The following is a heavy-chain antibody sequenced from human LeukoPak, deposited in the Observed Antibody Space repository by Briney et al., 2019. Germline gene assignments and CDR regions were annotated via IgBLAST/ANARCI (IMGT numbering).Heavy chain of an antibody. D-gene: IGHD3-3*01. Sequence: SETLSLTCTVSGGSFSRLYWNWIRQPPGKGLEWIAYKYHTGNTNYNPSLKSRVTISLDTSKNQFSLKLTSVTAADTAVYYCARGRFLDAFDIWGQGTMVTVSS. J-gene: IGHJ3*02. V-gene: IGHV4-59*11. CDR2: KYHTGNT. CDR1: GGSFSRLY. CDR3: ARGRFLDAFDI.